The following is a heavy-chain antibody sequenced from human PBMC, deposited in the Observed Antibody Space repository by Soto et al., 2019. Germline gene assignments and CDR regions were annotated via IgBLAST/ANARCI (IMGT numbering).Heavy chain of an antibody. D-gene: IGHD2-2*01. CDR3: ARVVVPAPIWGYKYFDP. V-gene: IGHV4-30-2*01. CDR2: IYHSGTT. J-gene: IGHJ5*02. Sequence: HSETLSLTGSVADGVISSGGYSWSWIRQPPGKGLEWIGYIYHSGTTYFNPSLKSRVTMTVDKSRNQFSLKLSSVTAADTAVYYCARVVVPAPIWGYKYFDPWGRGTLVTVSS. CDR1: DGVISSGGYS.